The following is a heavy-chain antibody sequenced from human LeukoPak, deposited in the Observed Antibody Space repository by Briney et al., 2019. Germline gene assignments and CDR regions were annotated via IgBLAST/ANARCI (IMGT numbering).Heavy chain of an antibody. CDR1: GYTFTSYD. V-gene: IGHV1-8*03. CDR2: MNPNSGNT. J-gene: IGHJ4*02. CDR3: ARGKLTGTLYYFDY. Sequence: ASVKVSCKASGYTFTSYDINWVRQATGQGLEWMGWMNPNSGNTGYAQKFQGRVTITRNTSISTAYMELSSLRSEDTAVHYCARGKLTGTLYYFDYWGQGTLVTVSS. D-gene: IGHD7-27*01.